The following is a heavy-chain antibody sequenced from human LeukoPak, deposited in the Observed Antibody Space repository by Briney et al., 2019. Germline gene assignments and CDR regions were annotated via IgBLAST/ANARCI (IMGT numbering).Heavy chain of an antibody. V-gene: IGHV3-21*01. Sequence: GGSLRLSCAASGFTFSSYSMNWVRQAPGKGLEWVSSISSSSGYIYYSDSVKGRFTISRDNAKNSLHLQMNSLRAEDTAVYYCARDMTYYYGMDVWGQGTTVTVSS. CDR3: ARDMTYYYGMDV. D-gene: IGHD3-16*01. CDR2: ISSSSGYI. CDR1: GFTFSSYS. J-gene: IGHJ6*02.